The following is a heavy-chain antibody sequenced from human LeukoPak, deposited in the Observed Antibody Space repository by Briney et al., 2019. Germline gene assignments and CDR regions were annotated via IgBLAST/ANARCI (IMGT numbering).Heavy chain of an antibody. CDR3: ARVGRGYYFRFDY. V-gene: IGHV3-30*19. J-gene: IGHJ4*02. CDR1: GLTFSSYG. CDR2: ISYYGSSK. Sequence: GRFLRPSCAACGLTFSSYGMHWVRQAPGKGRGWVAVISYYGSSKCYADSVKGRFTISRDNSKDTLHLQMNSLRAEDTAVYYCARVGRGYYFRFDYWGQGTLVTVSS. D-gene: IGHD3-3*01.